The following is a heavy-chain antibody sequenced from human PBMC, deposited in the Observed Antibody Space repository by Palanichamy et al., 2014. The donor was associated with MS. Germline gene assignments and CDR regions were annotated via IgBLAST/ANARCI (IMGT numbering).Heavy chain of an antibody. CDR3: ARGPRYSSNTGFAY. CDR2: IYNDGST. CDR1: GFSVSSNC. J-gene: IGHJ4*02. V-gene: IGHV3-66*01. Sequence: EVQLVESGGGLVQPGGSLRLSCAASGFSVSSNCVSWVRQAPGKGLEWISVIYNDGSTFYADSVKGRFTVSRDSSKNTLSPQMDSLTAEDTAAYFCARGPRYSSNTGFAYWGQGTLVTVSS. D-gene: IGHD6-13*01.